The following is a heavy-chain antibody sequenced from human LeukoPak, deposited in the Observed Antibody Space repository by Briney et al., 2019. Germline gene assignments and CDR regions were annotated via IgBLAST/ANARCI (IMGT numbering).Heavy chain of an antibody. CDR1: GFTFSNYA. J-gene: IGHJ4*02. CDR2: SSRSGGTT. D-gene: IGHD4-23*01. V-gene: IGHV3-23*01. CDR3: AKAHRAWLRWHFYY. Sequence: PGGPLRLSCAVSGFTFSNYAKSWVRHAPGKGLEWVSASSRSGGTTYFADSVKGRFTISRDNSKNTLYLQMNSLRAEDTAVYYCAKAHRAWLRWHFYYWGQGALVTVSS.